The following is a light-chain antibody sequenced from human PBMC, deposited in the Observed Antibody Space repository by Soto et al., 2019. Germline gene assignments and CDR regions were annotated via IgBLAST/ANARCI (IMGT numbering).Light chain of an antibody. CDR2: KVS. J-gene: IGKJ5*01. CDR3: MQGTHWPIT. V-gene: IGKV2-30*02. Sequence: MTQXXLXLXVTXXXPSSIXXXSNXSLVHSDGIAYFSWFQQRPGRSPRRLIYKVSNRDSGVPARFSGSGSGTDFALKISRVEAEDVGVYYCMQGTHWPITFGQGTRLEIK. CDR1: XSLVHSDGIAY.